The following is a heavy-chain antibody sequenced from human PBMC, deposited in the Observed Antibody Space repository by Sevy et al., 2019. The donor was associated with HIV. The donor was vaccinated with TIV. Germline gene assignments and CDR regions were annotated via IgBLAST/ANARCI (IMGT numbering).Heavy chain of an antibody. CDR2: IRYDGSNK. Sequence: LSLTCAASGFTFSSYGMHWVRQAPGKGLEWVAFIRYDGSNKYYADSVKGRFTISRDNSKNTLYLQMNSLRAEDTAVYYCAKVSPVVPAAMSPYYYYYGMDVWGQGTTVTVSS. J-gene: IGHJ6*02. V-gene: IGHV3-30*02. D-gene: IGHD2-2*01. CDR1: GFTFSSYG. CDR3: AKVSPVVPAAMSPYYYYYGMDV.